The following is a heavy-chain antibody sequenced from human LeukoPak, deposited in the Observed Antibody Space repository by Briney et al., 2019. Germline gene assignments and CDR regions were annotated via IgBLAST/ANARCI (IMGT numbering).Heavy chain of an antibody. V-gene: IGHV3-23*01. CDR2: ST. J-gene: IGHJ4*02. D-gene: IGHD2-15*01. CDR3: AKERLDCSGASCYSVQVYYFDY. Sequence: STYAMNSVKGRFTISRDNSKNTIHLQMNSLRAEDTAGYYCAKERLDCSGASCYSVQVYYFDYWGQGTLVSASS.